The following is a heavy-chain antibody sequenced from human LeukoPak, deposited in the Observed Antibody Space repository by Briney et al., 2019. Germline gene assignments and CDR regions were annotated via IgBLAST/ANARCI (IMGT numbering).Heavy chain of an antibody. Sequence: SETLSLTCAVYGGSFSGFYWSWIRRPPGKGLEWIGEINHSGSTNYNPSLKSRVTISVDTSKNQFSLKLSSVTAADTAVYYCARDPIVATKTFDYWGQGTLVTVSS. CDR1: GGSFSGFY. V-gene: IGHV4-34*01. J-gene: IGHJ4*02. CDR2: INHSGST. CDR3: ARDPIVATKTFDY. D-gene: IGHD5-12*01.